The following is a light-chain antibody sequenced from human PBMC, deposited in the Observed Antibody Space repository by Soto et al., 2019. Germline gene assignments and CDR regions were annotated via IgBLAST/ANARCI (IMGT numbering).Light chain of an antibody. Sequence: DLVMTQSPLSLPVTPGEPASISCRSSQSLLHSNGYNYLDWYLQKPGQSPQLLIYLGSNRASGVPDRFRGSGSGTDFTLKISRVEAEDVGVYYCMQALQPPWTFGQGTKVEIK. CDR3: MQALQPPWT. CDR1: QSLLHSNGYNY. J-gene: IGKJ1*01. CDR2: LGS. V-gene: IGKV2-28*01.